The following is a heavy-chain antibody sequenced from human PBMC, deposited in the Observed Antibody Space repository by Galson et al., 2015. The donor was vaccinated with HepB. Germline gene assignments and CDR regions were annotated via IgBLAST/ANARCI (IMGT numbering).Heavy chain of an antibody. CDR1: GYSFTTYL. Sequence: QSGAEVKKPGESLRISCEASGYSFTTYLISWVRQMPGKGLEWMGRINPSDSYTNYSPSFQGHVTISVDKSISTAYLQWTSLKASDTAMYYCARRYYYDSSGYYSSYYFDYWGQGTLVTVSS. D-gene: IGHD3-22*01. V-gene: IGHV5-10-1*01. CDR3: ARRYYYDSSGYYSSYYFDY. CDR2: INPSDSYT. J-gene: IGHJ4*02.